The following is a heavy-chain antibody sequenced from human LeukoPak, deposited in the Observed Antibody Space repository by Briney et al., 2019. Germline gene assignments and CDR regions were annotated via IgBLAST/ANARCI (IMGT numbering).Heavy chain of an antibody. V-gene: IGHV4-30-4*01. CDR1: GGSISSGDYY. CDR3: ARSSSWFYYFDY. Sequence: ASQTLSLTCTVSGGSISSGDYYWSWIRQPPGKGLEWIGYIYYSGSTYYNPSLKSRVTISVYTSKNQFSLKLSSVTAADTAVYYCARSSSWFYYFDYWGQGTLVTVSS. J-gene: IGHJ4*02. D-gene: IGHD6-13*01. CDR2: IYYSGST.